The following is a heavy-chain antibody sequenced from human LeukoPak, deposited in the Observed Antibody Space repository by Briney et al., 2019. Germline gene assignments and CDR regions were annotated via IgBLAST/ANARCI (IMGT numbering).Heavy chain of an antibody. CDR3: ARVAYYYDSSGYWAPNPYYYYYMDV. V-gene: IGHV1-18*01. Sequence: ASVKVSCKASGYTFTSYGISWVRQAPGQGLEWMGWISAYNGNTNYAQKLQGRVTMTTDTSTSTAYMELRSLRSDDTAVYYCARVAYYYDSSGYWAPNPYYYYYMDVWGKGTTVTVSS. CDR2: ISAYNGNT. CDR1: GYTFTSYG. D-gene: IGHD3-22*01. J-gene: IGHJ6*03.